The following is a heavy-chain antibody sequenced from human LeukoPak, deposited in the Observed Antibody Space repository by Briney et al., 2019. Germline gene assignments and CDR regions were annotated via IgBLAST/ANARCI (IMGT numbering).Heavy chain of an antibody. D-gene: IGHD3-16*01. CDR3: AIGQGVITWGGADVYDV. CDR2: FSTYNGDT. V-gene: IGHV1-18*01. J-gene: IGHJ3*01. CDR1: GGTFSSYA. Sequence: ASVKVSCKASGGTFSSYAISWVRQAPGQGLEWMGWFSTYNGDTKYAQKLKGRLTLTADTLKTTAYMELRTLISDDTATYYCAIGQGVITWGGADVYDVWGQGTTVIVSS.